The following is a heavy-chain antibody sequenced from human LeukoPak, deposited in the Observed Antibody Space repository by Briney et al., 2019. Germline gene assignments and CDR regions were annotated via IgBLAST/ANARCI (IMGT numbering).Heavy chain of an antibody. V-gene: IGHV4-59*08. CDR1: GGSISSYY. CDR3: ARSAIDAFDI. CDR2: IFYSGST. Sequence: SETLSLTCTVSGGSISSYYWSWIRQPPGKGLEWIGYIFYSGSTNYNPSLKSRVSISVDTSKNQFSLKLSSVTAADTAVYYCARSAIDAFDIWGQGTMVTVSS. J-gene: IGHJ3*02. D-gene: IGHD6-25*01.